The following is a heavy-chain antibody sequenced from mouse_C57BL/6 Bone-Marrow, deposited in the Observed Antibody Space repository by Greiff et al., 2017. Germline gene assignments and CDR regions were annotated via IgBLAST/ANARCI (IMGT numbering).Heavy chain of an antibody. V-gene: IGHV2-9*01. J-gene: IGHJ4*01. D-gene: IGHD1-1*01. Sequence: VKLVQSGPGLVAPSQSLSITCTVSGFSLTSYGVDWVRQPPGQGLEWLGVICGGGSTNYNSAHMSRLSISKDNSTSHVFLKMNSLQTDDTAMYYCAKRHYYSSKNYCAMDYWGQGTSVTVSS. CDR1: GFSLTSYG. CDR2: ICGGGST. CDR3: AKRHYYSSKNYCAMDY.